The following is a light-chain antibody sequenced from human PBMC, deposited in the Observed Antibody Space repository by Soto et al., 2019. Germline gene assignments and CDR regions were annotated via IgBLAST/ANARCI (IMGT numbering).Light chain of an antibody. CDR2: EVS. CDR3: SSYTSSGTYV. J-gene: IGLJ1*01. Sequence: QSALTQPASVSGSPGQSITISCTGTSSDVGDYNYVSWYQQHPGKAPKLMIYEVSNRPSGVSNRFSGSKSGNTASLTISGLQAEYEADYYCSSYTSSGTYVCVPGTKLTVL. CDR1: SSDVGDYNY. V-gene: IGLV2-14*01.